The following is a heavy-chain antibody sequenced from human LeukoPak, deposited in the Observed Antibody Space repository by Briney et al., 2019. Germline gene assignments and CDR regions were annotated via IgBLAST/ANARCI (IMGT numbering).Heavy chain of an antibody. V-gene: IGHV3-23*01. D-gene: IGHD3-10*01. Sequence: GGSLRLSCAESGFTFSSHGMSWVRQAPGKGLEWVSAISGSGSTYHADSVKGRFTISRDIFKNTLYLQMNSLRAEDTAVYSCVHGGLYYLDYWGQGTLVTVSS. CDR2: ISGSGST. CDR1: GFTFSSHG. J-gene: IGHJ4*02. CDR3: VHGGLYYLDY.